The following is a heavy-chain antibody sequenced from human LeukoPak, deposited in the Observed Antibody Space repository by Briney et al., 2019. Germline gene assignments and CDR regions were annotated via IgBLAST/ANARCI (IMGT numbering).Heavy chain of an antibody. CDR1: GFTFSSYW. CDR3: AREVAVAGAEIDY. J-gene: IGHJ4*02. Sequence: GGSLRLSCAASGFTFSSYWMSWVRQAPGKGLEWVANIKQDGSEKYYVDSVKGRFTISRDNAKNSLYLQMNSLRAGDTAVYYCAREVAVAGAEIDYWGRGTLVTVSS. V-gene: IGHV3-7*01. CDR2: IKQDGSEK. D-gene: IGHD6-19*01.